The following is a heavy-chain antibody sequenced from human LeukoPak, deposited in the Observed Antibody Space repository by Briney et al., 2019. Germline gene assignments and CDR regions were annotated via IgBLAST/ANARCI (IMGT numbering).Heavy chain of an antibody. CDR1: GFTFSGSA. J-gene: IGHJ4*02. D-gene: IGHD5-24*01. Sequence: GSLRLSCAASGFTFSGSAMHWVRQASGKGLEWVGRIRSKANSYATAYAASVKGRFTISRDDSKNTAYLQMNSLKTEDTAVYYCTRAGEEMATTRKYYFDYWGQGTLVTVSS. V-gene: IGHV3-73*01. CDR3: TRAGEEMATTRKYYFDY. CDR2: IRSKANSYAT.